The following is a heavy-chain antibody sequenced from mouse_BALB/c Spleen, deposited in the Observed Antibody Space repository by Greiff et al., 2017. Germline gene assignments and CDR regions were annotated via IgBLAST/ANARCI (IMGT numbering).Heavy chain of an antibody. CDR2: IYPGDGDT. CDR1: GYAFSSYW. Sequence: QVQLQQSGAELVRPGSSVKISCKASGYAFSSYWMNWVKQRPGQGLEWIGQIYPGDGDTNYNGKFKGKATLTADKSSSTAYMQLSSLTSEDSAVYFCARKDYGNYVYYAMDYWGQGTSVTVSS. CDR3: ARKDYGNYVYYAMDY. J-gene: IGHJ4*01. D-gene: IGHD2-1*01. V-gene: IGHV1-80*01.